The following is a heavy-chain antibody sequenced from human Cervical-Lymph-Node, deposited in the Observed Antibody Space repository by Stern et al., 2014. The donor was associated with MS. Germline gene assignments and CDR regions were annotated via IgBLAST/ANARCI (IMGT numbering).Heavy chain of an antibody. CDR2: IWYDGSSK. CDR1: GFTFSKHG. CDR3: ARARGYPYGNGRDQ. Sequence: VQLVESGGGVVQPGRSLRLSCAASGFTFSKHGMHWVRQAPGKGLEWLAVIWYDGSSKYYADSVKGRFTISRDNPKNKLSMQMNSLRAEDTAVYSCARARGYPYGNGRDQGGQGPLAPVSS. D-gene: IGHD2-15*01. V-gene: IGHV3-33*01. J-gene: IGHJ4*02.